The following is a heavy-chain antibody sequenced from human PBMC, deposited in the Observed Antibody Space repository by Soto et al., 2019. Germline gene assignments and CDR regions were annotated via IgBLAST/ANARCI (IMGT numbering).Heavy chain of an antibody. D-gene: IGHD2-15*01. J-gene: IGHJ4*02. V-gene: IGHV1-8*01. CDR2: MNPNSGNT. CDR3: ARGPPDCSGGSCYSGY. CDR1: GYTFTSYD. Sequence: QVQLVQSGAEVKKPGASVKVSCKASGYTFTSYDINWVRQATGQGLEWMGWMNPNSGNTGYAQKCQGRVTMTRNTSISTAYMELSSLRAEDTAVYYCARGPPDCSGGSCYSGYWGQGTLVTVSS.